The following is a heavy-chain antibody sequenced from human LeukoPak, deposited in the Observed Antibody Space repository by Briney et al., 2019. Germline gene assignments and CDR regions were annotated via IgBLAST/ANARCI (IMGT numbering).Heavy chain of an antibody. Sequence: ASVKVSCKASGYTFTGYYMHWVRQAPGQGLEWMGWINPNSGGTNYAQKFQGRVTMTRDTSISTAYMELSRLRSDDTAVYYCARVDDILTGYHDAFDIWGQGTMVTVSS. D-gene: IGHD3-9*01. CDR3: ARVDDILTGYHDAFDI. CDR2: INPNSGGT. J-gene: IGHJ3*02. V-gene: IGHV1-2*02. CDR1: GYTFTGYY.